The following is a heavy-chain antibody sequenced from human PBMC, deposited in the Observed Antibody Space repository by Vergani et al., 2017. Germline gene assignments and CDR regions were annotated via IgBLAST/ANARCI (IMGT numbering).Heavy chain of an antibody. CDR1: GGSISSYY. D-gene: IGHD2-21*02. V-gene: IGHV4-59*01. CDR3: ARNPYCGGDCYSDAFDI. J-gene: IGHJ3*02. CDR2: IYYSGST. Sequence: QVQLQESGPGLVKPSETLSLTCTVPGGSISSYYWSWIRQPPGKGLEWIGYIYYSGSTNYNPSLKSRVTISVDTSKNQFSLKLSFVTAADTAVYYCARNPYCGGDCYSDAFDIWGQGTMVIVSS.